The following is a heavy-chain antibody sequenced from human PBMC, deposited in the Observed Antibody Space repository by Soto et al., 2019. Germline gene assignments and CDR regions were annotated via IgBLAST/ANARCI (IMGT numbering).Heavy chain of an antibody. CDR2: IWYDGSNK. J-gene: IGHJ5*02. CDR1: GFTFSSYG. D-gene: IGHD2-2*01. V-gene: IGHV3-33*01. Sequence: QVQLVESGGGVVQPGRSLRLSCAASGFTFSSYGMHWVRQAPGKGLEWVAVIWYDGSNKYYADSVKGRFTISRDNSKNTLYLQMNSLRAEDTAVYYCARGGYCSSTSCLRRAWFDPWGQGTLVTVSS. CDR3: ARGGYCSSTSCLRRAWFDP.